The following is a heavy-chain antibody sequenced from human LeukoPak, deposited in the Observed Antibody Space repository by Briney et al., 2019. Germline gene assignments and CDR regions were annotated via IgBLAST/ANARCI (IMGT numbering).Heavy chain of an antibody. CDR3: ARDGIDYYDSSGPLY. D-gene: IGHD3-22*01. Sequence: SETLSLTCTVSGGSISSSSYYWGWIRQPPGKGLEWIGSIYYSGSTYYNPSLKSRVTISVDTSKNQFSLKLSSVTAADTAVYYCARDGIDYYDSSGPLYWGQGTLVTVSS. J-gene: IGHJ4*02. CDR1: GGSISSSSYY. CDR2: IYYSGST. V-gene: IGHV4-39*07.